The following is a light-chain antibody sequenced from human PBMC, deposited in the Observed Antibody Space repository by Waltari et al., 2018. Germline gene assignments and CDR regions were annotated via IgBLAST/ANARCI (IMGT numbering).Light chain of an antibody. V-gene: IGKV3-11*01. J-gene: IGKJ4*01. Sequence: ELVLTQSPATLSLSPGERAALSCRASQNVGSQLAWYQQRPGQAPRLLIDEVSNRATGIPARFSGSGSGTDFTLTISSLEPEDFAVYYCQQRDSWPLTFGGGTKVEIK. CDR3: QQRDSWPLT. CDR1: QNVGSQ. CDR2: EVS.